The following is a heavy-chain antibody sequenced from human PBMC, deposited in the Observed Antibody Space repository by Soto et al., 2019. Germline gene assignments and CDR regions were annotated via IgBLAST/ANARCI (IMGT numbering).Heavy chain of an antibody. CDR1: EFTFSSYW. D-gene: IGHD2-15*01. CDR3: ARDGVVVGKHKGIAFDI. CDR2: INSDGSST. Sequence: GGSLRLSCVASEFTFSSYWMHWVRQAPGKGLVWVSRINSDGSSTTYADSVKGRFTISRHNSKNTLYLQMNSLRAEDTAVYYCARDGVVVGKHKGIAFDIWGQGTMVTVSS. V-gene: IGHV3-74*01. J-gene: IGHJ3*02.